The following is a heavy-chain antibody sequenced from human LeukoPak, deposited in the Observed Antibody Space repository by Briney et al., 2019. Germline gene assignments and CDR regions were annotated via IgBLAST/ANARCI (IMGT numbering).Heavy chain of an antibody. J-gene: IGHJ4*02. Sequence: GGSLRLSCAASGFTFSSYSMNWVRQAPGKGLEWVSSISSSSSYIYYADSVKGRFTISRDNSKNTLYLQMNSLRAEDTAVYYCAKDRGYYDSSGYYYPWDWGQGTLVTVSS. CDR3: AKDRGYYDSSGYYYPWD. CDR1: GFTFSSYS. V-gene: IGHV3-21*01. D-gene: IGHD3-22*01. CDR2: ISSSSSYI.